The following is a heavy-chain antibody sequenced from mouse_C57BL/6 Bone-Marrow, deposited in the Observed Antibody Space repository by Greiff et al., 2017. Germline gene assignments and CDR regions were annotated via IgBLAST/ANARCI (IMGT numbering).Heavy chain of an antibody. J-gene: IGHJ1*03. V-gene: IGHV1-81*01. CDR1: GYTFTSYG. CDR2: IYPRSGNT. CDR3: ARYGGQLRLRYFDV. Sequence: VQLQPSGAELARPGASVKLSCKASGYTFTSYGISWVKQRTGQGLEWIGEIYPRSGNTYYNEKFKGKATLTADKSSSTAYMELRSLTSEDSAVYFCARYGGQLRLRYFDVWGTGTTVTVSS. D-gene: IGHD3-2*02.